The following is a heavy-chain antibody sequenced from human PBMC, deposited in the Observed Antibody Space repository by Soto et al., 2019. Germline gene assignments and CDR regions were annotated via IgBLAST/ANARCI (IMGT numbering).Heavy chain of an antibody. CDR1: RFTVSNSV. D-gene: IGHD3-10*01. J-gene: IGHJ6*02. Sequence: PCGPQRLCRAACRFTVSNSVMSLAFQAPGKGLEWVGRIKSKTDGGTTGYAAPVKGRFTISRDDSKNTLYLQMNSLKTEDTAVYYCTTDLYGSGSSGGMDVWGQGTTVTVSS. CDR2: IKSKTDGGTT. CDR3: TTDLYGSGSSGGMDV. V-gene: IGHV3-15*01.